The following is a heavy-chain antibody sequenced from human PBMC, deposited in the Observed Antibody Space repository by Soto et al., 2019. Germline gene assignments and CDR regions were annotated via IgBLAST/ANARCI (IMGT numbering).Heavy chain of an antibody. D-gene: IGHD3-3*01. CDR2: INSDGSST. CDR3: ARGSQGSGYYPPGY. J-gene: IGHJ4*02. V-gene: IGHV3-74*01. CDR1: GFTFSSYW. Sequence: VGSLRLSCAASGFTFSSYWMHWVRQAPGKGLVWVSRINSDGSSTSYADSVKGRFTISRDNAKNTLYLQMNSLRAEDTAVYYCARGSQGSGYYPPGYWGQGTLVTVSS.